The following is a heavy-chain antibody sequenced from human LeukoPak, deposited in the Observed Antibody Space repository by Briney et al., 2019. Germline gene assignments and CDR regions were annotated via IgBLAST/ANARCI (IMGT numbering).Heavy chain of an antibody. CDR3: ARVGDGSIVVVPAAQYYFDY. D-gene: IGHD2-2*01. CDR2: IYHSGST. V-gene: IGHV4-4*02. Sequence: SETLSLTCAVSGGSISSSNWWSWVRQPPGKGLEWIGEIYHSGSTNYNPSLKSRVTISVDKSKNQFSLKLSSVTAADTAVYYRARVGDGSIVVVPAAQYYFDYWGQGTLVTVSS. CDR1: GGSISSSNW. J-gene: IGHJ4*02.